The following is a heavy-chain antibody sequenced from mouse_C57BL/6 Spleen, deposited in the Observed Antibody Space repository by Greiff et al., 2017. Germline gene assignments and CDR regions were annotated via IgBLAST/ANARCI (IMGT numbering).Heavy chain of an antibody. CDR3: ARHEEGLYYYGSSSAWFAY. CDR1: GYTFTEYT. Sequence: QVQLQQSGAELVKPGASVKLSCKASGYTFTEYTIHWVKQRSGQGLEWIGWFYPGSGSIKYNEKFKDKATLTADKSSSTVYMELSRLTSEDSAVYFCARHEEGLYYYGSSSAWFAYWGQGTLVTVSA. CDR2: FYPGSGSI. D-gene: IGHD1-1*01. V-gene: IGHV1-62-2*01. J-gene: IGHJ3*01.